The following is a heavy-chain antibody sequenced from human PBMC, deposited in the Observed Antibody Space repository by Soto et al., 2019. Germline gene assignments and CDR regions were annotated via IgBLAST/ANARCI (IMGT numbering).Heavy chain of an antibody. J-gene: IGHJ5*02. CDR3: AYGDYVGNWFDP. Sequence: QITLKESGPTLVKPTQTLTLTCTFSGFSVSTSGVGVGWIRQPPGKALEWLALIYWDDDKRYSPSLKSRLTITKDTYKHQVVLTMTNMDPVDTATYYCAYGDYVGNWFDPWGQGNLVTVSS. CDR2: IYWDDDK. V-gene: IGHV2-5*02. CDR1: GFSVSTSGVG. D-gene: IGHD4-17*01.